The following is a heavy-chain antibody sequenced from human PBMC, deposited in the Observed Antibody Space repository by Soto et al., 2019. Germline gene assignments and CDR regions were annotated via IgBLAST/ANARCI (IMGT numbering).Heavy chain of an antibody. CDR2: MNPKSGNT. Sequence: QVQLVQSGAEVKKPGASVKVSCKASGYTFTRYDINWVRQATGQGREWMGWMNPKSGNTGYAQKFRGRVTMTRNTSMRTAYMELSSLRSGDSAVYYCASERTGTTSMDVWGQGTTSTVSS. J-gene: IGHJ6*01. CDR3: ASERTGTTSMDV. D-gene: IGHD1-1*01. V-gene: IGHV1-8*01. CDR1: GYTFTRYD.